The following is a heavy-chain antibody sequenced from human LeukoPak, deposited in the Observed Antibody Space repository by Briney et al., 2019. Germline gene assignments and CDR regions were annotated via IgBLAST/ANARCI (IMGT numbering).Heavy chain of an antibody. CDR2: ISYDGSNK. V-gene: IGHV3-30-3*01. Sequence: GRSLRLSRAASGFTFSSYAMHWVRQAPGKGLEWVAVISYDGSNKYYADSVKGRFTISRDNSKNTLYLQMNSLRAEDTAVYYCARDGIVVVPAAIPLGAFDIWGQGTMVTVSS. CDR1: GFTFSSYA. J-gene: IGHJ3*02. D-gene: IGHD2-2*01. CDR3: ARDGIVVVPAAIPLGAFDI.